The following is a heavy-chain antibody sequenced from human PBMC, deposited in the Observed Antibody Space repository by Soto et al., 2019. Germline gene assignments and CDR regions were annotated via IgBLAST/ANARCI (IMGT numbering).Heavy chain of an antibody. CDR3: AKDLTAASYYYGLDV. Sequence: GGSLRLSCTASGFTFSNYGMHWVRQAPGKGLEWVAVISYDGGNQFYADSVKGRFTISRDNSKNMLYLQMNSLTAEDTAVFYCAKDLTAASYYYGLDVWGQGTTVTVSS. CDR1: GFTFSNYG. J-gene: IGHJ6*02. D-gene: IGHD2-15*01. V-gene: IGHV3-30*18. CDR2: ISYDGGNQ.